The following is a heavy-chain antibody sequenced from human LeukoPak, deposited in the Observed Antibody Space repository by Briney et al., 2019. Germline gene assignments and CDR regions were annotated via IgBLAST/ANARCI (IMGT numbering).Heavy chain of an antibody. V-gene: IGHV3-48*01. J-gene: IGHJ4*02. D-gene: IGHD3-22*01. CDR3: AREDYYDSSGETYY. CDR2: ISSSSSTI. Sequence: GGSLRLSCAASGFTFSSYSMNWVRQAPGKGLEWVSYISSSSSTIYYADSVKARFTISRDNAKNSLYLQMNSLRAEDTAVYYCAREDYYDSSGETYYWGQGTLVTVSS. CDR1: GFTFSSYS.